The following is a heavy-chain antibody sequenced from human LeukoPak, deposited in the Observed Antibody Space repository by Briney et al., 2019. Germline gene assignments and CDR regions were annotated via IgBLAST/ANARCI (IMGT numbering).Heavy chain of an antibody. CDR2: ISYDGSNK. CDR1: GFTFSSYA. J-gene: IGHJ4*02. CDR3: ARDSSSWYFKFDY. D-gene: IGHD6-13*01. V-gene: IGHV3-30*04. Sequence: PGGSLRLSCAASGFTFSSYAMHWVRQAPGKGLEWVAVISYDGSNKYYADSVKGRFTISRDNSKNTLYLQMNSLRAEDTAVYYCARDSSSWYFKFDYWGQGTLVTVSS.